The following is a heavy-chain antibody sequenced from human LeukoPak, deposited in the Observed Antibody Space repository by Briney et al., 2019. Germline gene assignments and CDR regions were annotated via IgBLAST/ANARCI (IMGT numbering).Heavy chain of an antibody. CDR1: GGSISSSSYY. CDR2: IYYSGGT. J-gene: IGHJ4*02. D-gene: IGHD6-19*01. Sequence: SGTLSLTCAVSGGSISSSSYYWGWIRQPPGKGLEWIGSIYYSGGTYYNPSLKSRVTISVDTSKNQFSLKLSSVTAADTAVYYCARRLGRPLRIDYWGQGTLVTVSS. CDR3: ARRLGRPLRIDY. V-gene: IGHV4-39*01.